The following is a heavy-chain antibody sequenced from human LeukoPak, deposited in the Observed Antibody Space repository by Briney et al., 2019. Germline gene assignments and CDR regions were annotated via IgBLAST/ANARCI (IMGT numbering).Heavy chain of an antibody. CDR2: INPSGGST. J-gene: IGHJ6*02. Sequence: ASVKVSCKASGYTFTSYYMHWVRQAPGQGLEWMGIINPSGGSTSYAQKFQGRVTMTRDTSTSTAYMELSSLRSEDTAVYYCARYYYDSSGYLGNYYYYGMDVWGQGTTVTVSS. D-gene: IGHD3-22*01. V-gene: IGHV1-46*01. CDR3: ARYYYDSSGYLGNYYYYGMDV. CDR1: GYTFTSYY.